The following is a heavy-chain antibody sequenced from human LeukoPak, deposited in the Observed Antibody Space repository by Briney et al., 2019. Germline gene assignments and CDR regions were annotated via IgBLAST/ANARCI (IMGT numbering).Heavy chain of an antibody. CDR2: ISGSGGST. CDR3: ARDTTQSSSWYPRGMYYYYGMDV. V-gene: IGHV3-23*01. D-gene: IGHD6-13*01. Sequence: GGSLRLSCAASGFTFSSYAMSWVRQAPGKGLEWVSAISGSGGSTYYADSVKGRFTISRDNSKNTLYLQMNSLRAEDTAVYYCARDTTQSSSWYPRGMYYYYGMDVWGQGTTVTVSS. J-gene: IGHJ6*02. CDR1: GFTFSSYA.